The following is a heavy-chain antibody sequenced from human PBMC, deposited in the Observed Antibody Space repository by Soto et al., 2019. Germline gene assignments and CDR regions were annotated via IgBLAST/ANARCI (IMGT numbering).Heavy chain of an antibody. CDR3: ARWYYYDSSGYSSFDY. CDR1: GYTFTGYY. Sequence: GASVKVSCKASGYTFTGYYMHWVRQAPGQGLEWMGWINPNFGSTNYAQKFQGWVTITADTSTSTAYMELSSLRSEDTAVYYCARWYYYDSSGYSSFDYWGQGTLVTVSS. CDR2: INPNFGST. V-gene: IGHV1-2*04. D-gene: IGHD3-22*01. J-gene: IGHJ4*02.